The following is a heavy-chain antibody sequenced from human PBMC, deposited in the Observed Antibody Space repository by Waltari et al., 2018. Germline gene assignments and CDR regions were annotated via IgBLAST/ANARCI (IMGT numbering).Heavy chain of an antibody. CDR2: INRDGSDT. J-gene: IGHJ6*02. V-gene: IGHV3-74*01. CDR1: GFTFSRSW. Sequence: EEQLVESGGGLIQPGESLRVSCAVSGFTFSRSWMNWVRQAPGKGLVWVARINRDGSDTSYADSVKGRFTISRDNAKNTVYLQMKSLRAEDTAVYYCARVARKTYSSPVPGRDYYYGMDVWGLGTTVTVSS. CDR3: ARVARKTYSSPVPGRDYYYGMDV. D-gene: IGHD6-13*01.